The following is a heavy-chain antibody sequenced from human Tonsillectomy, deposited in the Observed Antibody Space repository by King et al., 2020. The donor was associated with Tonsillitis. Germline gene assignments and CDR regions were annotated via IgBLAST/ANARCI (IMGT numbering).Heavy chain of an antibody. V-gene: IGHV3-30*18. CDR2: IAYDGSNK. J-gene: IGHJ4*02. CDR1: GFTFSSYG. Sequence: VQLVQSGGGVVQPGRSLRLSCAASGFTFSSYGMHWVRQAPGKGLEWVAVIAYDGSNKKYADCVKGRFTISRDNSKNTLYLQMNSLRVEDTAVYYCAKEEVGFDYWGQGTLVTVSS. CDR3: AKEEVGFDY.